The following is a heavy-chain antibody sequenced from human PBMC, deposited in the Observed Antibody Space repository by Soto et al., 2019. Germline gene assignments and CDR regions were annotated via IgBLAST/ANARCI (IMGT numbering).Heavy chain of an antibody. CDR3: ARRNPSSPYFDY. Sequence: QLHLQESGPGLVRPSETLSLTCIVSGDSISSSSYFWGWIRQPPGKGLEWIGSIYHTGTTYYNPSLESLVSMSVDTSNNQFSLKLTSVTAADSAVYYCARRNPSSPYFDYWGQGTLVTVSS. CDR1: GDSISSSSYF. J-gene: IGHJ4*02. CDR2: IYHTGTT. V-gene: IGHV4-39*01. D-gene: IGHD4-4*01.